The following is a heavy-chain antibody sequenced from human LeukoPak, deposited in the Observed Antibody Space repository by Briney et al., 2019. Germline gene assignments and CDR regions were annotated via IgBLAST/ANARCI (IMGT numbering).Heavy chain of an antibody. CDR3: ARANPDSSGYQIDY. CDR2: IYYSGIT. J-gene: IGHJ4*02. V-gene: IGHV4-30-4*08. Sequence: SETLSLXCTVSGGSISSGDYYWSWIRQPPGKGLEWIGYIYYSGITYYNPSLKSRVTISVDTSKNQFSLKLSSVTAADTAVYYCARANPDSSGYQIDYWGQGTLVTVSS. CDR1: GGSISSGDYY. D-gene: IGHD3-22*01.